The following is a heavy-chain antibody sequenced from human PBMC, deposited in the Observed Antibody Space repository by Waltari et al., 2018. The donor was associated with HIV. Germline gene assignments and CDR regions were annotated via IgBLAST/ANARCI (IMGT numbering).Heavy chain of an antibody. CDR1: GSSFRDYF. CDR2: VNDIGGV. Sequence: QVRLEQWGTGLLKPSETLSRTCAVYGSSFRDYFGTWLRQSPGQGLEWIGEVNDIGGVRYSPSFRSRVSMSIDAAKNQFSMNLTSATAADTAVYYCARGRWKNRGPLPMDVWDQGTMVIVSS. V-gene: IGHV4-34*01. CDR3: ARGRWKNRGPLPMDV. D-gene: IGHD1-1*01. J-gene: IGHJ6*02.